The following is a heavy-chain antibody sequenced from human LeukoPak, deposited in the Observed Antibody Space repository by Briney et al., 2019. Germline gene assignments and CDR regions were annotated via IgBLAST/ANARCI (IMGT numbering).Heavy chain of an antibody. Sequence: SETLSLTCTVSGGSISSYYWSWIRQPPGKGLEWIGYIYYSGSTSNNPSLKSRVTTSVDTSKNQFSLNLSSVTAADTAVYYCARGRIASSAPYYYSMDVWGKGTTVTVSS. J-gene: IGHJ6*03. V-gene: IGHV4-59*01. CDR3: ARGRIASSAPYYYSMDV. D-gene: IGHD6-6*01. CDR1: GGSISSYY. CDR2: IYYSGST.